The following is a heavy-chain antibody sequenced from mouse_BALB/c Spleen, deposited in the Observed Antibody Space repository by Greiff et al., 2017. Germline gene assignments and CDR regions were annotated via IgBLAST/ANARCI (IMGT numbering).Heavy chain of an antibody. CDR2: ISYDGSN. J-gene: IGHJ2*01. Sequence: ESGPGLVKPSQSLSLTCSVTGYSITSGYYWNWIRQFPGNKLEWMGYISYDGSNNYNPSLKNRISITRDTSKNQFFLKLNSVTTEDTATYYCARGGPYDGYYEWGQGTTLTVSS. V-gene: IGHV3-6*02. D-gene: IGHD2-3*01. CDR1: GYSITSGYY. CDR3: ARGGPYDGYYE.